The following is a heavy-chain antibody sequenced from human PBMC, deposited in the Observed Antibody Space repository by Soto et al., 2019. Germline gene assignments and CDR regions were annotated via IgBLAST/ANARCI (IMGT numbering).Heavy chain of an antibody. V-gene: IGHV4-4*02. J-gene: IGHJ4*02. CDR3: TKNSAYALDY. D-gene: IGHD5-12*01. CDR2: NHHGGST. CDR1: RYSINNNNW. Sequence: SETLSLTCAVSRYSINNNNWWSWVRPPREGLLEWVGENHHGGSTNYSPSLESRATFSVDISKNQFFLKLASVTAADTAVYYCTKNSAYALDYWGQGTLVTVSS.